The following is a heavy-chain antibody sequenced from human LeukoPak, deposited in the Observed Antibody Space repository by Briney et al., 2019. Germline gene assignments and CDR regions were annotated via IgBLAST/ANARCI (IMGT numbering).Heavy chain of an antibody. V-gene: IGHV1-46*01. CDR3: ARDGMSGNSYYMDV. Sequence: ASVKVSCKASGYAFTSYYMHWVRQAPGQGLEWMGIINPSGGSTSYAQKFQGRVTMTRDMSTSTVYMELSSLRSEDAAVYYCARDGMSGNSYYMDVWGKGTTVTVSS. CDR2: INPSGGST. J-gene: IGHJ6*03. CDR1: GYAFTSYY. D-gene: IGHD1-14*01.